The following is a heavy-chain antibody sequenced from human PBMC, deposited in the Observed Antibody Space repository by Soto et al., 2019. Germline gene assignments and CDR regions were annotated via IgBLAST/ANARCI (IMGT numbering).Heavy chain of an antibody. CDR1: GGSISSGDYY. CDR3: ARVGGFGAITIDY. J-gene: IGHJ4*02. Sequence: QVQLQESGPGLVKPSQTLSLTCTVSGGSISSGDYYWSWIRQPPGKGLEWIGYIYYSGSTYYNPSVESRLTISVDTSVNQFTLKLSSVTAADTAVYYCARVGGFGAITIDYWGQGTLVAVSS. V-gene: IGHV4-30-4*01. D-gene: IGHD3-10*01. CDR2: IYYSGST.